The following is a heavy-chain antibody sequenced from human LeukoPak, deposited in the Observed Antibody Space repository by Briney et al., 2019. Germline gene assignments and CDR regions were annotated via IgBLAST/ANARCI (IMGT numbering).Heavy chain of an antibody. V-gene: IGHV4-61*02. CDR2: IYTSGST. Sequence: PSQTLSLTCTVSGGSISSGSYYWSWIRQPAGKGLEWIGRIYTSGSTNYNPSLKSRVTISVDTSKNQFSLKLSSVTAADTAVYYCARDAPWGVGAMGLYYYYMDVWGKGTTVTISS. CDR1: GGSISSGSYY. J-gene: IGHJ6*03. D-gene: IGHD1-26*01. CDR3: ARDAPWGVGAMGLYYYYMDV.